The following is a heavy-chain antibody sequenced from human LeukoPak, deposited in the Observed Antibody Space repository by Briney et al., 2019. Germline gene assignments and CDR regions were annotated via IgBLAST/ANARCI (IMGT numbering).Heavy chain of an antibody. CDR3: AKDLRYSDHDRD. CDR2: ITSTYDST. J-gene: IGHJ4*02. D-gene: IGHD5-18*01. Sequence: GGSLRLSCAASGLTFSAYSMSWVRQAPGKGLEWVSGITSTYDSTYYADSVKGRFTISRDSSKNTLYLQMNSLRAEDTAVYYCAKDLRYSDHDRDWGQGTLVTVSS. V-gene: IGHV3-23*01. CDR1: GLTFSAYS.